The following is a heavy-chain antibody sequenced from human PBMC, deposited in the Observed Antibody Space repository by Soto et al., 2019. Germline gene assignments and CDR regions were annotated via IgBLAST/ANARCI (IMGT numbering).Heavy chain of an antibody. D-gene: IGHD3-22*01. Sequence: KTSETLSLTCTVSGGSITTGGSYWSWIRQHPGKGLEWIGNIYHSGNTYYNPSLKSRLTISVDTSKNQFSLTLRSMTAADTAVYYCARTGPSYYYHNSGSPGDYWGQGTLVTVSS. CDR2: IYHSGNT. CDR1: GGSITTGGSY. J-gene: IGHJ4*02. V-gene: IGHV4-31*03. CDR3: ARTGPSYYYHNSGSPGDY.